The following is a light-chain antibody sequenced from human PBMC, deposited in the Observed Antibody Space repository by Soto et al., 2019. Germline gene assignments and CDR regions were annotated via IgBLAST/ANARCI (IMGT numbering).Light chain of an antibody. Sequence: QSALTQPASVSGSPGQSITISCTGSSGDVGHYNCVSWYQQHPGKAPKLMIYEVSNRPSGVSNRFSGSKSGNTASLIISGLQAEDEADYYCTSYTTSRIWVFGGGTKVTVL. J-gene: IGLJ3*02. CDR3: TSYTTSRIWV. V-gene: IGLV2-14*01. CDR2: EVS. CDR1: SGDVGHYNC.